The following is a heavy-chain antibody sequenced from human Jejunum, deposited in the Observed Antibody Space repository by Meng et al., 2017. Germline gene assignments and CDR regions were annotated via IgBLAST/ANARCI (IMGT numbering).Heavy chain of an antibody. Sequence: QGHLRQWGAGRLKPAETLSRTCGVYGGSFNSYFWNWIRQPPGKGLEWIGEINQNGRTNYNPSLESRVTISMDKSKKEFSLRLASVTAADTALYYCVRGRDPMVVGELDPWGQGTLVTVPQ. CDR1: GGSFNSYF. J-gene: IGHJ5*02. CDR3: VRGRDPMVVGELDP. V-gene: IGHV4-34*01. CDR2: INQNGRT. D-gene: IGHD2-15*01.